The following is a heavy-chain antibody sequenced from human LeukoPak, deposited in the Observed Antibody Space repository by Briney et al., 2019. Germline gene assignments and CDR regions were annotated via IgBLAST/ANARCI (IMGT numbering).Heavy chain of an antibody. J-gene: IGHJ4*02. Sequence: SQTLSLTCAISGDSVSSNSAAWNWIRQSPSRGLEWLGRTYYRSKWYIDYAVSVKSRMTINPDTSKNQFSLQLNSVTPEDTDVCYCARGVSGSSSGNFDYWGQGTLVTVSS. CDR1: GDSVSSNSAA. CDR3: ARGVSGSSSGNFDY. D-gene: IGHD1-26*01. CDR2: TYYRSKWYI. V-gene: IGHV6-1*01.